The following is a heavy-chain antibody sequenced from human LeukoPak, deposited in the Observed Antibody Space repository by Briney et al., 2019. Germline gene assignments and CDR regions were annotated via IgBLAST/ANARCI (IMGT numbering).Heavy chain of an antibody. D-gene: IGHD2-2*01. J-gene: IGHJ4*02. Sequence: PSETLSLTCAVYGGSFSGYYWSWIRQPPGKGLEWIGEINHSGSTNYNPSLKSRVTISVDTSKNQFSLKLSSVTAADTAVYYCARGRRDYCSSTSCYVLLFDYWGQGTLVTASS. V-gene: IGHV4-34*01. CDR2: INHSGST. CDR1: GGSFSGYY. CDR3: ARGRRDYCSSTSCYVLLFDY.